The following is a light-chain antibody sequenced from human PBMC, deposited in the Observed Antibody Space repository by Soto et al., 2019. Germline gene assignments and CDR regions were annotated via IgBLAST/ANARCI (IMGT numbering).Light chain of an antibody. CDR3: QQLNAYPLT. CDR1: QGNSNY. J-gene: IGKJ5*01. V-gene: IGKV1-17*03. Sequence: DIQMTQSPSAMSASVGDRVTITCRASQGNSNYLAWFQQKPGKVPKRLIYGASSLQGGVPSRFSGSGSGTDFTLTISNLQPEDFATYYCQQLNAYPLTFGQGTRLENK. CDR2: GAS.